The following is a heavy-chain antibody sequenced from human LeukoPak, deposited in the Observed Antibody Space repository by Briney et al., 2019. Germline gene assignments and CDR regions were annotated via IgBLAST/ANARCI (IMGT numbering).Heavy chain of an antibody. CDR2: ISYDGSNK. Sequence: PGGSLRLSCAASGFTFSDWGMHWVRQAPGKGLEWVAVISYDGSNKYYADSVKGRFTISRDNSKNTLYLQMNSLRAEDTAVYYCAKDLSRGDSLFDYWGQGTLVTVSS. V-gene: IGHV3-30*18. CDR1: GFTFSDWG. CDR3: AKDLSRGDSLFDY. D-gene: IGHD4-17*01. J-gene: IGHJ4*02.